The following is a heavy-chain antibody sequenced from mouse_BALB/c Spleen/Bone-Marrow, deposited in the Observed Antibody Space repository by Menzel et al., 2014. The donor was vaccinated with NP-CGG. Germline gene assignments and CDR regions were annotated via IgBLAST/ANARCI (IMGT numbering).Heavy chain of an antibody. D-gene: IGHD2-1*01. CDR1: GDSITSGY. V-gene: IGHV3-8*02. J-gene: IGHJ3*01. Sequence: EVKLVESGPSLVKPSQTLSLTCSVTGDSITSGYWNWIRKFPGNKLEYMGYISYSSSTYYNPSLKSRISITRDTSKNQYYLQLNSVTTEDTATYYCARYNGNWRALFAYWGQGTLVTVSA. CDR2: ISYSSST. CDR3: ARYNGNWRALFAY.